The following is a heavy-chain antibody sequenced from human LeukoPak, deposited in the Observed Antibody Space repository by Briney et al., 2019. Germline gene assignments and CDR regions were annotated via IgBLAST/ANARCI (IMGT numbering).Heavy chain of an antibody. CDR3: ARAGGSGSYYKEGPYNWFDP. J-gene: IGHJ5*02. CDR2: IYYSGST. V-gene: IGHV4-59*01. CDR1: GGSISSYY. D-gene: IGHD3-10*01. Sequence: PSETLSLTCTVSGGSISSYYWSWIRQPPGKGLEWIRYIYYSGSTNYNPSLKSRVTISVDTSKNQFSLKLSSVTAADTAVYYCARAGGSGSYYKEGPYNWFDPWGQGTLVTVSS.